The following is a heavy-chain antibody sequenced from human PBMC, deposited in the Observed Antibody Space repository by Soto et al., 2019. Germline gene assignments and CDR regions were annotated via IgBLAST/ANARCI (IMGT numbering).Heavy chain of an antibody. CDR1: GFTVSSNY. CDR2: IYGGGST. CDR3: ARERLKGPYDSSGYYDY. V-gene: IGHV3-53*01. J-gene: IGHJ4*01. D-gene: IGHD3-22*01. Sequence: GGSLRLSCAASGFTVSSNYMSWVRQAPGKGLEWVSVIYGGGSTYYADSVKGRFTISGDNSKNTLYLQMNSLRAEDTAVYYCARERLKGPYDSSGYYDYWGHGTLVTVSS.